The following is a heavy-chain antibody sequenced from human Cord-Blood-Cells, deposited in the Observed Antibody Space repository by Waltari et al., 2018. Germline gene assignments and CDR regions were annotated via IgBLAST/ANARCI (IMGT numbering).Heavy chain of an antibody. J-gene: IGHJ2*01. CDR1: GNTLPELS. Sequence: QVQLVQSGAEGKKPGASVKVSCKVSGNTLPELSMHWVRPAPGKGLEWMGGFDPEDGETIYAQKFQGRVTMTEDTSTDTAYMELSSLRSEDTAVYYCATAGSSRYWYFDLWGRGTLVTVSS. CDR3: ATAGSSRYWYFDL. CDR2: FDPEDGET. D-gene: IGHD6-6*01. V-gene: IGHV1-24*01.